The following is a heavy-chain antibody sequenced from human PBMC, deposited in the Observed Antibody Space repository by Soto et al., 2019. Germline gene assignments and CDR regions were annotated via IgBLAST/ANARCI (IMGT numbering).Heavy chain of an antibody. V-gene: IGHV1-46*03. J-gene: IGHJ6*03. CDR2: INPSGGST. D-gene: IGHD3-10*01. CDR3: ARDPGDPSFGTYYYYYMDV. CDR1: GYTFTSYY. Sequence: QVQLVQSGAEVKKPGASVKVSCKASGYTFTSYYMHWVRQAPGQGLEWMGIINPSGGSTSYAQKFQGRVNMTRDTSTSTVYMELSSLRSEDTAVYYCARDPGDPSFGTYYYYYMDVWGKGTTVTVSS.